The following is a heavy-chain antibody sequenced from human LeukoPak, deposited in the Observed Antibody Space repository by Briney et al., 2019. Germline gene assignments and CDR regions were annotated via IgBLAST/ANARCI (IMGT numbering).Heavy chain of an antibody. V-gene: IGHV3-23*01. D-gene: IGHD2-15*01. CDR2: ISGSGGST. CDR3: AKDPGYCSGGSCYYFDY. CDR1: GFTFSSYA. J-gene: IGHJ4*02. Sequence: QPGGSLRLSCAASGFTFSSYAMSWVRQAPGKGLEWVSAISGSGGSTYYADSVKGRFTISGDNSKNTLYLQMNSLRAEDTAVYYCAKDPGYCSGGSCYYFDYWGQGTLVTVSS.